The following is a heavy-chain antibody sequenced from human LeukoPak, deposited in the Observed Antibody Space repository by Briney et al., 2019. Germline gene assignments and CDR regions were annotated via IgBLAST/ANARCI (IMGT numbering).Heavy chain of an antibody. J-gene: IGHJ4*02. V-gene: IGHV3-23*01. CDR1: GFTFSSYA. Sequence: PGGSLRLSCAVSGFTFSSYAMSWVRQAPGKGLEWVSAISGSGGSTYYADSVKGRFTISRDNSKNTLYLQMNSLRAEDTAVYYCAKDRAESIAVAGLEYYFDYWGQGTLVTVSS. D-gene: IGHD6-19*01. CDR2: ISGSGGST. CDR3: AKDRAESIAVAGLEYYFDY.